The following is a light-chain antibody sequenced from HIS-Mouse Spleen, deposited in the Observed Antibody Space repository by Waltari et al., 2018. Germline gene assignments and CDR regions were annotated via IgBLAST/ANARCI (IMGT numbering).Light chain of an antibody. Sequence: QSALTQPASVSGSPGQSITISCTGTSSDVWSYNLVSWNQQHPGKAPKLMIYEGSKRPSGVSNRFSGSKSGNTASLTISGLQAEDEADYYCCSYAGSSTYVFGTGTKVTVL. CDR2: EGS. CDR1: SSDVWSYNL. J-gene: IGLJ1*01. CDR3: CSYAGSSTYV. V-gene: IGLV2-23*01.